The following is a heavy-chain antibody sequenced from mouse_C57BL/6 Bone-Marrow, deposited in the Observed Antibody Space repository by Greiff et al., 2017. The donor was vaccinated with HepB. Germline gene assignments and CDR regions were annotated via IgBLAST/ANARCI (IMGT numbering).Heavy chain of an antibody. Sequence: EVKLEESGGGLVKPGGSLKLSCAASGFTFSDYGMHWVRQTPEKGLEWVANISSGSSTIYYADTVKGRFTISRDNAKNTRYLQMTSLRSEDTAMYYCATPYYYGSSYWYFDVWGTGTTVTVSS. CDR2: ISSGSSTI. V-gene: IGHV5-17*01. J-gene: IGHJ1*03. D-gene: IGHD1-1*01. CDR1: GFTFSDYG. CDR3: ATPYYYGSSYWYFDV.